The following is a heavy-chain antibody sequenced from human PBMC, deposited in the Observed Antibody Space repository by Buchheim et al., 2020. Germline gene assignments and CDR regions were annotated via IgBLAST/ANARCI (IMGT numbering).Heavy chain of an antibody. J-gene: IGHJ4*02. CDR2: IKEDGSEQ. Sequence: EVQLVESGGGLVQPGGSLRLSCAAAGFTFSSYWMSWVRQAPGKGLQWVASIKEDGSEQQYVDSVKGRFTISRDNAYNSLYLQMNSLRGEDTAVYYCAKDHGDYAGSFDYWGQGTL. V-gene: IGHV3-7*01. D-gene: IGHD4-17*01. CDR1: GFTFSSYW. CDR3: AKDHGDYAGSFDY.